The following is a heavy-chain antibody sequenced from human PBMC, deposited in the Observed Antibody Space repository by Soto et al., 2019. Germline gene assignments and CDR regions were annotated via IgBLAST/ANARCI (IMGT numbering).Heavy chain of an antibody. CDR3: AYLPCSGGSCYWFSFSGMDV. V-gene: IGHV2-5*02. Sequence: QITLKESGPTLVKPTQTLTLTCTFSGFSLSTSGVGVAWIRQPPGKALEWLALIYWDVDKRYRPSLESRLTITKDTSKNQVVLTTTNMDSVDTATYYCAYLPCSGGSCYWFSFSGMDVWGQGTTVTVSS. CDR2: IYWDVDK. CDR1: GFSLSTSGVG. J-gene: IGHJ6*02. D-gene: IGHD2-15*01.